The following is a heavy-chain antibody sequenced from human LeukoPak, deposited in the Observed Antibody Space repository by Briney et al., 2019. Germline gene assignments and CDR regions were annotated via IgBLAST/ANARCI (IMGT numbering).Heavy chain of an antibody. V-gene: IGHV4-61*02. CDR1: GGSISSGSYY. J-gene: IGHJ4*02. Sequence: PSETLSLTCTVSGGSISSGSYYWSWIRQPAGKGLEWIVRIYTSGSTNYNPSLKSRVTISVDTSKNQFSLKLSSVTAADTAVYYCARVLRGYSYGAEFDYWGQGTLVTVSS. CDR2: IYTSGST. D-gene: IGHD5-18*01. CDR3: ARVLRGYSYGAEFDY.